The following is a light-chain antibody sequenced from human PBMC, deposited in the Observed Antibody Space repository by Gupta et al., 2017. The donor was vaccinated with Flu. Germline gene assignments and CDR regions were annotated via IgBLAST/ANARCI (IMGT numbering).Light chain of an antibody. CDR1: TSDGVGYDV. V-gene: IGLV2-23*02. Sequence: SITTSCMGTTSDGVGYDVLSWYQQPPGKAPKLMSDEVTKRPSGLPNRSAGSKSGNTAFLTIARLQADEEAYFYCCSYAGSRTYVFGGGTKLTVL. CDR2: EVT. CDR3: CSYAGSRTYV. J-gene: IGLJ2*01.